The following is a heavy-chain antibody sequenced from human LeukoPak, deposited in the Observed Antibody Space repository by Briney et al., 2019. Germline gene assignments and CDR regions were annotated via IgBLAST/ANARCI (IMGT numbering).Heavy chain of an antibody. Sequence: GGSLRLSCAASGFTFSIYWMSWVRKAPGKGLEWVANIKQDGSEKYYVDSVKGRFTISRDNANNSLYLQMNSLRAEDTAVYYCARGGDYLDFWGQGTLVTVSS. J-gene: IGHJ4*02. CDR1: GFTFSIYW. CDR3: ARGGDYLDF. V-gene: IGHV3-7*05. CDR2: IKQDGSEK.